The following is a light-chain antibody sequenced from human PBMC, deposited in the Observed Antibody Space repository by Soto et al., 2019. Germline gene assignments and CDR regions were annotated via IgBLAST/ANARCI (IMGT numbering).Light chain of an antibody. J-gene: IGKJ4*01. Sequence: EIVLTQSPANLSLSPGERATLSCRASQSVSSYLAWYQQKPGQAPRLLIYDASNRATGIPARFSGSGSGTDFTLPISSLEPEDFAVYYCQQRSNWPFTFGGGTKVEIK. CDR3: QQRSNWPFT. CDR1: QSVSSY. CDR2: DAS. V-gene: IGKV3-11*01.